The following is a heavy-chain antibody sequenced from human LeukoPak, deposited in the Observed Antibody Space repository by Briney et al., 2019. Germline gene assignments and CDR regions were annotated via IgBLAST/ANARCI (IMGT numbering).Heavy chain of an antibody. J-gene: IGHJ4*02. CDR3: ARDRRGYSYCYDY. D-gene: IGHD5-18*01. CDR1: CVSISSYY. Sequence: SETLSLTCTVSCVSISSYYWSWIRQPPGKGLEWIGYIYYSGSTNYNPSLKSRVTISVDTSKNQFSLKLSSVTAADTAVYYCARDRRGYSYCYDYWGQGTLVTVSS. CDR2: IYYSGST. V-gene: IGHV4-59*01.